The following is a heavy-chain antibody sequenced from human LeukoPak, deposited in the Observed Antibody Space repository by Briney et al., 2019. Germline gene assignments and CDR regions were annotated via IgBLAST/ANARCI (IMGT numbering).Heavy chain of an antibody. D-gene: IGHD1-26*01. V-gene: IGHV4-39*01. CDR3: ARLGSYWDYYYYMDV. CDR1: GGSISSSSYY. J-gene: IGHJ6*03. CDR2: IYYSGST. Sequence: SETLCLTCTVSGGSISSSSYYWGWIRQPPGKGLEWIGSIYYSGSTYYNPSLKSRVTISVDTSKNQFSLKLSSVTAAAKAVYYYARLGSYWDYYYYMDVWGKGTTVTVSS.